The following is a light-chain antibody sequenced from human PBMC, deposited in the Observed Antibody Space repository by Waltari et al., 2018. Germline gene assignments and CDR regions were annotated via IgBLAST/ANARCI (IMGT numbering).Light chain of an antibody. J-gene: IGLJ1*01. CDR2: DVN. Sequence: QSALTQPASVSGSPGQSITISCTGTSSDVGGYNYVSWYQHHPGKAPKLMIYDVNKRHSGVSDRFSGSKSGNTASLTISGLQTEDEADYYCTSYTSSSTYVFGIGTKVTVL. CDR3: TSYTSSSTYV. V-gene: IGLV2-14*03. CDR1: SSDVGGYNY.